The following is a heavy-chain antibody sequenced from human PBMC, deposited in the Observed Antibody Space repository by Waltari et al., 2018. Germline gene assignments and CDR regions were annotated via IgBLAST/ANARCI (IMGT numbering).Heavy chain of an antibody. D-gene: IGHD3-22*01. CDR3: ARGGSHYYDSSGYYPRGVAY. CDR2: INHSGST. V-gene: IGHV4-34*01. CDR1: GGSFSGYY. Sequence: QVPLQQWGAGLLKPSETLSLTCAVYGGSFSGYYWSWIRQPPGKGLEWIGEINHSGSTNYNPSLKSRVTISVDTSKNQFSLKLSSVTAADTAVYYCARGGSHYYDSSGYYPRGVAYWGQGTLVTVSS. J-gene: IGHJ4*02.